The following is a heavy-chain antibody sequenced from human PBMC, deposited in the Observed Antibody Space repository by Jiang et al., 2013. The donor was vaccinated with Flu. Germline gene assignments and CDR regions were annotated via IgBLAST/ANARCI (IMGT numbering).Heavy chain of an antibody. CDR1: YP. CDR2: INTNTGQS. Sequence: YPINWVRQAPGHGLEWMGCINTNTGQSTSAQGFAGRLVFSWDTSVSTAYLQITSLKTEDTAVYYCVRGEWEGFCSGGCCYPIDPWGQGTLVTVSS. CDR3: VRGEWEGFCSGGCCYPIDP. V-gene: IGHV7-4-1*02. D-gene: IGHD2-15*01. J-gene: IGHJ5*02.